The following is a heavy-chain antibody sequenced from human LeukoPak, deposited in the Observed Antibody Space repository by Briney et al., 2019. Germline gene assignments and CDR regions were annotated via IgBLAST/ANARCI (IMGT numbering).Heavy chain of an antibody. D-gene: IGHD1-26*01. Sequence: SVKVSCKASGGTFSSYAISWVRQAPGQGLEWMGGIIPIFGTANYAQKFQGRVTMTTDTSTSTAYMELRSLRSDDTAVYYCARGEVLRSGMDVWGQGTTVTVSS. CDR1: GGTFSSYA. J-gene: IGHJ6*02. CDR3: ARGEVLRSGMDV. V-gene: IGHV1-69*05. CDR2: IIPIFGTA.